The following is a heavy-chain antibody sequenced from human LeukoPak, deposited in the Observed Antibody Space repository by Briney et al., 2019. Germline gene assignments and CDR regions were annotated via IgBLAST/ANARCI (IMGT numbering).Heavy chain of an antibody. CDR2: INPNSGGT. V-gene: IGHV1-2*02. Sequence: ASVKVSCKASGYTFTGYYMHWVRQAPGQGLEWMGWINPNSGGTNYAQKFQGRVTMTRDTSISTAYMELSRLRSDDTAVYYCARDSPSYSNYMDVWGKGTTVTISS. J-gene: IGHJ6*03. D-gene: IGHD2-15*01. CDR3: ARDSPSYSNYMDV. CDR1: GYTFTGYY.